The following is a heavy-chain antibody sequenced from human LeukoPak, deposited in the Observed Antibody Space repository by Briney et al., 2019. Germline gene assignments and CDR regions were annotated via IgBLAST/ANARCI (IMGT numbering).Heavy chain of an antibody. CDR1: GFTFSSYW. Sequence: GGSLRLSCAASGFTFSSYWMSWVRQAPGKGLEWVANIKQDGSEKYYVDSVKGRFTISRGNAKNSLYLQMNSLRAEDTAVYYCARGRTPYCGGDCYSYYYYMDVWGKGTTVAVSS. V-gene: IGHV3-7*01. J-gene: IGHJ6*03. D-gene: IGHD2-21*01. CDR3: ARGRTPYCGGDCYSYYYYMDV. CDR2: IKQDGSEK.